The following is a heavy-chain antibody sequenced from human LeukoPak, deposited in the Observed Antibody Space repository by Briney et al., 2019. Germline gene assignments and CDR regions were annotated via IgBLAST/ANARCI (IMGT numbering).Heavy chain of an antibody. CDR3: AKGDRSSGWR. D-gene: IGHD6-19*01. CDR2: ISGGGTTT. V-gene: IGHV3-23*01. CDR1: GFTVSSNY. Sequence: GGSLRLSCAASGFTVSSNYMSWVRQAPGKGLEWVSSISGGGTTTYYADSVEGRFTISRDNSKNTLYLQMDSLRVEDTAEYYCAKGDRSSGWRWGQGTLVTVPS. J-gene: IGHJ4*02.